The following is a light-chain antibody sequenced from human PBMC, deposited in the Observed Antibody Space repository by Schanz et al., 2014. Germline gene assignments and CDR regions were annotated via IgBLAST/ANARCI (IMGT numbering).Light chain of an antibody. CDR3: SSYAXXXXLV. V-gene: IGLV2-8*01. J-gene: IGLJ2*01. CDR1: SSDVGGYNY. CDR2: EVS. Sequence: QSALTQPPSASGSPGQSVTISCTGTSSDVGGYNYVSWYQQHPGKAPKLMIYEVSKRPSGVPDRFSVSKSGTTASLTVSGXXXEDEDDYYCSSYAXXXXLVLGGGTKLTVL.